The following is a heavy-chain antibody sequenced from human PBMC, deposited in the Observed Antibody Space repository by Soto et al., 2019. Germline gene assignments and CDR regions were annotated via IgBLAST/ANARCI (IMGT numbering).Heavy chain of an antibody. CDR2: INQDGSEK. CDR1: GFTFSNYY. CDR3: ARYVGEI. J-gene: IGHJ3*02. Sequence: ESGGALVQPGGSLRLSCAASGFTFSNYYMSWFRQAPGKGLQWVASINQDGSEKYSVDSVKGRFTISRDNGKNSVYLQMNSLRVKDTAVYYCARYVGEIWGHGTKVTVSS. D-gene: IGHD2-15*01. V-gene: IGHV3-7*03.